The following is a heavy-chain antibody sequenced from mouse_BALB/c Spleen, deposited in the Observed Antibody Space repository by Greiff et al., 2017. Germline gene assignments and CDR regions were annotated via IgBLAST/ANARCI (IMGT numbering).Heavy chain of an antibody. J-gene: IGHJ2*01. V-gene: IGHV1-80*01. D-gene: IGHD2-4*01. Sequence: ESGAELVRPGSSVKISCKASGYAFSSYWMNWVKQRPGQGLEWIGQIYPGDGDTNYNGKFKGKATLTADKSSSTAYMQLSSLTSEDSAVYFCARWGDYEGYWGQGTTLTVSS. CDR1: GYAFSSYW. CDR3: ARWGDYEGY. CDR2: IYPGDGDT.